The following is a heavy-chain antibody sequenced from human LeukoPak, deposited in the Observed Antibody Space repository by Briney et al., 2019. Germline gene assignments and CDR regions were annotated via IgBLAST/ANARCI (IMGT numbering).Heavy chain of an antibody. CDR2: INHSGSA. CDR1: GGSISSGGYY. D-gene: IGHD4-17*01. CDR3: ARGQGTVTTH. V-gene: IGHV4-39*07. J-gene: IGHJ4*02. Sequence: PSETLSLTCTVSGGSISSGGYYCTWIRQPPGKGLEWIGEINHSGSANYNPSLKSRVTISLDTSKNQFSLKLSSVTAADTAVYYCARGQGTVTTHWGQGTLVTVSS.